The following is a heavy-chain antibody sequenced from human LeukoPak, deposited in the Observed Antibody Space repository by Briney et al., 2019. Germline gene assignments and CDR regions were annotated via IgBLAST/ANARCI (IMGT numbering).Heavy chain of an antibody. D-gene: IGHD2/OR15-2a*01. V-gene: IGHV1-2*02. CDR1: GYTFTGYY. J-gene: IGHJ4*02. CDR2: INPNSGGT. Sequence: VSVKVSCKASGYTFTGYYMHWVRQAPGQGLEWMGWINPNSGGTNYAQKFQGRVTMTRDTSISTAYMELSRLRSDDTAVYYCARDRTGEGNIDYWGQGTLVTVSS. CDR3: ARDRTGEGNIDY.